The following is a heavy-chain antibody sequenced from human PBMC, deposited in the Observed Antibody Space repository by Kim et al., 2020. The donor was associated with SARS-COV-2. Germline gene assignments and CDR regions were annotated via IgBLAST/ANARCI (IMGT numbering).Heavy chain of an antibody. CDR1: GYTGTYSD. D-gene: IGHD3-22*01. Sequence: GGSLRLSCAASGYTGTYSDMGWVRQAPGKGLEWVSFIYSGGNKIYADSVKGRRIISRDHSKNTLYLQMNSLSAEDTAVYYCATVVFYYDAGYFKNWGQGTLVIVSS. CDR2: IYSGGNK. V-gene: IGHV3-66*01. CDR3: ATVVFYYDAGYFKN. J-gene: IGHJ1*01.